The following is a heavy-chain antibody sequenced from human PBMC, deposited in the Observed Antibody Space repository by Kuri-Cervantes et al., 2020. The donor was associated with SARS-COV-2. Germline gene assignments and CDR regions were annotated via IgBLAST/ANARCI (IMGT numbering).Heavy chain of an antibody. J-gene: IGHJ4*02. Sequence: SETLSLTCTVSGGSISSSSYYWGWIRQPPGKGLEWTGSIYYSGSTYYNPSLKSRVTISVDTSKNQFSLKLSSVTAADTAVYYCARDRDGYNDFPFDYWGQGTLVTVSS. V-gene: IGHV4-39*02. CDR3: ARDRDGYNDFPFDY. CDR2: IYYSGST. CDR1: GGSISSSSYY. D-gene: IGHD5-24*01.